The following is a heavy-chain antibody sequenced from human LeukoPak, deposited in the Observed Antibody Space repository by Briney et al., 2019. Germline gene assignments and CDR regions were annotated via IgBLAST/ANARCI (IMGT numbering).Heavy chain of an antibody. V-gene: IGHV3-73*01. CDR3: TREYSSGWPFDF. CDR2: IRSKADTYTT. D-gene: IGHD6-19*01. J-gene: IGHJ4*02. CDR1: GFTFSASA. Sequence: PGGSLKLSCAACGFTFSASAVHWVRRASGKGLEWVGRIRSKADTYTTSYAASVKGRFTISRDDSKNTAFLQLNSLKTEDTAVYYCTREYSSGWPFDFWGQGTLVTVSS.